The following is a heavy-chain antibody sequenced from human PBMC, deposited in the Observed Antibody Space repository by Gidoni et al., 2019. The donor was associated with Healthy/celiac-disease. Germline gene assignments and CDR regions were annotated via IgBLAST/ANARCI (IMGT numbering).Heavy chain of an antibody. D-gene: IGHD3-10*01. CDR1: GFTSSNAW. Sequence: EVQLVESGGGLVKPGGYLRLSCAASGFTSSNAWMSWVRQAPGKGLEWVGRIKSKTDGGTTDYAAPVKGRFTISRDDSKNTLYLQMNSLKTEDTAVYYCTTEGVASRVGYFDYWGQGTLVTVSS. J-gene: IGHJ4*02. CDR2: IKSKTDGGTT. CDR3: TTEGVASRVGYFDY. V-gene: IGHV3-15*01.